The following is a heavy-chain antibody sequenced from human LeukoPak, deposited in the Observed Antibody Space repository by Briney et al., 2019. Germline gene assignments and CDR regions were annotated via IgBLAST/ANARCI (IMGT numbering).Heavy chain of an antibody. V-gene: IGHV3-9*01. CDR3: AKSHYYDSNGYYY. CDR1: GFTFDDYA. Sequence: GGSLRLSCAASGFTFDDYAMHWVRHAPGKGLEWVSGISWNSGSIGYADSVKGRFTISRDNAENSLYLQMNSLRAEDTALYYCAKSHYYDSNGYYYWGQGTLVTVSS. J-gene: IGHJ4*02. D-gene: IGHD3-22*01. CDR2: ISWNSGSI.